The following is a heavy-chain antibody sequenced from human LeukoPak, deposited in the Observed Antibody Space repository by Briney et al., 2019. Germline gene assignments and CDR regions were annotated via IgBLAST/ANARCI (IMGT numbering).Heavy chain of an antibody. CDR1: GFTVSSNY. D-gene: IGHD3-10*01. J-gene: IGHJ4*02. CDR3: ARDYYGLGTHDY. CDR2: IYSGGST. Sequence: GGSLRLSCAASGFTVSSNYMSWVRQAPGKGLEWVSLIYSGGSTYYADSVKGRFTISRDNAKNTLYLQMNSLRAEDTAVYYCARDYYGLGTHDYWGQGTLVTVSS. V-gene: IGHV3-53*01.